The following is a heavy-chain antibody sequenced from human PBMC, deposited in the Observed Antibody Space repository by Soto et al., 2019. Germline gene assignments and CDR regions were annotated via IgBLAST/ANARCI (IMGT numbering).Heavy chain of an antibody. J-gene: IGHJ6*02. CDR1: GFTFSSYG. Sequence: QVQLVESGGGVVQPGRSLRLSCAASGFTFSSYGMHWVRQAPGKGLEWVAVISYDGSNKYYADSVKGRFTISRDNSKNTLYLQMNSQRDEDKAVYYCANTIAVGGTNYYYGMDVWGQGTTVTVSS. V-gene: IGHV3-30*18. D-gene: IGHD6-19*01. CDR2: ISYDGSNK. CDR3: ANTIAVGGTNYYYGMDV.